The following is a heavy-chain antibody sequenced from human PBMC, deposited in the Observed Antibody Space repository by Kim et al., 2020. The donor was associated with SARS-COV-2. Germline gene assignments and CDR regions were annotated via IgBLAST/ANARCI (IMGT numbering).Heavy chain of an antibody. Sequence: QKFQGRVPISRDTSASTAYMELSSLRSEDTAVYYCAREPNYDFWSGYYLSYWGQGTLVTVSS. D-gene: IGHD3-3*01. CDR3: AREPNYDFWSGYYLSY. V-gene: IGHV1-3*01. J-gene: IGHJ4*02.